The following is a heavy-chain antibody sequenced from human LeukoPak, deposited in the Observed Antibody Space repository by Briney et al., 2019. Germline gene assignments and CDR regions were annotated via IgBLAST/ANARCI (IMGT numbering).Heavy chain of an antibody. D-gene: IGHD6-6*01. CDR2: INPNSGGT. CDR3: AIFSSIAARNLLDY. CDR1: GYTFTGYY. V-gene: IGHV1-2*02. Sequence: ASVKVSCKASGYTFTGYYMHWVRQAPGQGLEWMGWINPNSGGTNYAQKFQGRVTMTRDTSISTAYMELSRLRSDDKAVYYCAIFSSIAARNLLDYWGQGTLVTVSS. J-gene: IGHJ4*02.